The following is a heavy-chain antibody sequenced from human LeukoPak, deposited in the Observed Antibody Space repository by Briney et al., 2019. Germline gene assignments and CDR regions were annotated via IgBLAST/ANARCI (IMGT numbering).Heavy chain of an antibody. J-gene: IGHJ3*02. D-gene: IGHD2-15*01. Sequence: PSETLSLTCTVSGGSISSYYWGWIRQPPGKGLEWIGEINHSGSTNCNPSLKSRVTISVDTSKNQFSLKLSSVTAADTAVYYCARLALLPDAFDIWGQGTMVTVSS. CDR1: GGSISSYY. V-gene: IGHV4-34*01. CDR2: INHSGST. CDR3: ARLALLPDAFDI.